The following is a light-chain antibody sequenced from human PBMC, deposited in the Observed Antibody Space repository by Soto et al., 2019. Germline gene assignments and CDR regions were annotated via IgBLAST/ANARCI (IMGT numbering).Light chain of an antibody. V-gene: IGKV3-11*01. CDR2: DTY. CDR1: QSVRNF. J-gene: IGKJ4*01. Sequence: EIVLTQSPATLSLSPGVRATLSCRASQSVRNFLAWHQQKPGQAPRLLIYDTYNRAAGIPARFSGSGSGTDFTLTISSLEPEDFAVYYCQQRSNWPLTFXGGTKLDIK. CDR3: QQRSNWPLT.